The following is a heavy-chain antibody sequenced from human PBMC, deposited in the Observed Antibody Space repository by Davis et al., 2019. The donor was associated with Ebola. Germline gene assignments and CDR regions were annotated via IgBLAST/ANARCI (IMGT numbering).Heavy chain of an antibody. CDR1: EYTFTDFY. CDR3: ARGARIAAAQSSDV. J-gene: IGHJ6*04. D-gene: IGHD6-13*01. Sequence: ASVKVSCKASEYTFTDFYIHWVRQAPGQGLEWMGRIHPRDGATVYALRFQGRVTMTRDTSISTAYMELSRLRSDDTAVYYCARGARIAAAQSSDVWGKGTTVTVSS. CDR2: IHPRDGAT. V-gene: IGHV1-2*06.